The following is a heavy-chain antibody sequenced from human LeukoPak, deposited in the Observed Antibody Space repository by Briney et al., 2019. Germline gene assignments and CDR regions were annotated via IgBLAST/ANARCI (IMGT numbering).Heavy chain of an antibody. J-gene: IGHJ6*03. CDR1: GYTFTGYY. D-gene: IGHD2-2*01. V-gene: IGHV1-2*02. Sequence: ASVKVSCKASGYTFTGYYMHWVRQAPGQGREWMGWINPNSGDTNHGQQFQGRVTMTRDTSISTAYIELSRLRSDDTAVYYCERDREDIVVVPAAMRYYYYYYMDVWGKGTTVTVS. CDR2: INPNSGDT. CDR3: ERDREDIVVVPAAMRYYYYYYMDV.